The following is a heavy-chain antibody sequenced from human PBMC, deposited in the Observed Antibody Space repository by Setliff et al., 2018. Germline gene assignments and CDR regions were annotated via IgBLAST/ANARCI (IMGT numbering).Heavy chain of an antibody. V-gene: IGHV1-3*01. Sequence: GASVKVSCKASGYTFTSHIMHWVRQAPGQRLEWMGWINAGNGNTKYSQKFQGRVTITRDTSASTVYMELNSLTSEDTAIYYCARDATYSITWYYWFDPWGQGTLVTVSS. D-gene: IGHD6-13*01. J-gene: IGHJ5*02. CDR2: INAGNGNT. CDR1: GYTFTSHI. CDR3: ARDATYSITWYYWFDP.